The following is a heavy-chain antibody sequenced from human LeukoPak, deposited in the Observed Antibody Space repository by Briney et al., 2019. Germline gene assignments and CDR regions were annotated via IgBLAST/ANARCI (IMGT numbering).Heavy chain of an antibody. J-gene: IGHJ6*02. Sequence: PSETLSLTCTVSGGSVSSGSYYWSWIRQPPGKGLEWIGYIYYSGSTNYNPSLKSRVTISVDTSKNQFSLKLSSVTAADTAVYHCARVGYSSGWYPYYYGMDVWGQGTTVTVSS. CDR3: ARVGYSSGWYPYYYGMDV. V-gene: IGHV4-61*01. D-gene: IGHD6-19*01. CDR1: GGSVSSGSYY. CDR2: IYYSGST.